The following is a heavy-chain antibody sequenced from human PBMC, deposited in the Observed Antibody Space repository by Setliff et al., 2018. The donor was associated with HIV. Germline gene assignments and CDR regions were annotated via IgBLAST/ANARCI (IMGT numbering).Heavy chain of an antibody. V-gene: IGHV5-51*01. J-gene: IGHJ6*03. D-gene: IGHD2-15*01. Sequence: GESLKISCKGSGYSFTSYWIGWVRQMPGKGLEWMGIIYPGDSDTRYSPSFQGQVTISADKSLSTAYLQLSSLKASDTAMYYCARQVVAAMGRRNYYYYYMDVWGKGTTVTVSS. CDR2: IYPGDSDT. CDR1: GYSFTSYW. CDR3: ARQVVAAMGRRNYYYYYMDV.